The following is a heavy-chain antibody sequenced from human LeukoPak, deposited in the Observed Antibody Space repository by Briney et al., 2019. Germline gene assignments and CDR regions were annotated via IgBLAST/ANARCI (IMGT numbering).Heavy chain of an antibody. CDR3: ARIVFDDYYGSGSYYRWFDP. V-gene: IGHV4-34*01. D-gene: IGHD3-10*01. CDR2: INHSGST. Sequence: SETLSLTCTVSGGSISGYYWSWIRQPPGKGLEWIGEINHSGSTNYNPSLKSRVTISVDTSKNQFSLKLNSVTAADTAVYYCARIVFDDYYGSGSYYRWFDPWGQGTLVTVSS. CDR1: GGSISGYY. J-gene: IGHJ5*02.